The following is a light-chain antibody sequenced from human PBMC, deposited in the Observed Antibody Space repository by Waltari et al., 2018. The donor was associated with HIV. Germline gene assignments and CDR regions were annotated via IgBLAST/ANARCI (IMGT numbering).Light chain of an antibody. Sequence: QSALTQSRSVSGSPGQSITISCTGTSKDVGAYNYVSWYQQHPGRAPKLLIYDLNRRPSVVPDRFSGSKSGTTASLSISGLQAEDEADYYCCSSAGRDIFVFGTGTKVTVL. CDR3: CSSAGRDIFV. CDR2: DLN. V-gene: IGLV2-11*01. CDR1: SKDVGAYNY. J-gene: IGLJ1*01.